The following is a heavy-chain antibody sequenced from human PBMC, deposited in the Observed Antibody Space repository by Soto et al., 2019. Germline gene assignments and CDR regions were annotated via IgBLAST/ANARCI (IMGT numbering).Heavy chain of an antibody. J-gene: IGHJ4*02. Sequence: QVQLVESGGGVVQPGRSLRLSCAASGFTFSSYGMHWVRQAPGKGLEWVAVISYDGSNKYYADSVKGRFTISRDNSKNTLYLQMNSLRAEDTAVYYCAKMSDGDYSRMTHFDYWGQGTLVTVSS. CDR3: AKMSDGDYSRMTHFDY. CDR2: ISYDGSNK. CDR1: GFTFSSYG. V-gene: IGHV3-30*18. D-gene: IGHD4-17*01.